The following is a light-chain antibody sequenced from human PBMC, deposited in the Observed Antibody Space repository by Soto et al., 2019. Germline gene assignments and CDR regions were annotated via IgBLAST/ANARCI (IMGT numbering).Light chain of an antibody. J-gene: IGKJ1*01. Sequence: EIVMTQSPATLSVSPGGRATLSCRASQSVRSNLAWYQQKPGQAPRLLIYGASTRATGIPARFSGSGSGTEFTLIISSLQSEDFAVYYCQQYNNWPPWTFGQGTKVDI. CDR2: GAS. CDR3: QQYNNWPPWT. CDR1: QSVRSN. V-gene: IGKV3-15*01.